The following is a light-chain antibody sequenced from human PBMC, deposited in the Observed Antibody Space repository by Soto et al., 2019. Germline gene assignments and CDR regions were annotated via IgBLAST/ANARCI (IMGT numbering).Light chain of an antibody. CDR1: QTVSSN. CDR3: QPYNNWPLT. V-gene: IGKV3D-15*01. CDR2: ATS. Sequence: VMTQSPATLSLSPGERATLPCRASQTVSSNLAWYQQKPGQAPRLLIYATSPRATGIPARFSGSGSGTEFTLTISSLQSEDFAVYYCQPYNNWPLTFGGGTKVDIK. J-gene: IGKJ4*01.